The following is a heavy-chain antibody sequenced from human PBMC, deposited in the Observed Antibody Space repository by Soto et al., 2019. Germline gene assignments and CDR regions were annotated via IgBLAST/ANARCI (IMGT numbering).Heavy chain of an antibody. CDR1: GFTFTNYY. V-gene: IGHV3-7*03. CDR2: IRQDGSEA. Sequence: EVQLEESGGGLVQPGGSLRLSCVASGFTFTNYYINWIRQAPGKGLEWVANIRQDGSEAFYVDSVRGRFTMTRDNAKNSVYLQMSRLRVEDTAVYYCATLPGGSGLDVWGRGTTVSVSS. CDR3: ATLPGGSGLDV. D-gene: IGHD3-10*01. J-gene: IGHJ6*02.